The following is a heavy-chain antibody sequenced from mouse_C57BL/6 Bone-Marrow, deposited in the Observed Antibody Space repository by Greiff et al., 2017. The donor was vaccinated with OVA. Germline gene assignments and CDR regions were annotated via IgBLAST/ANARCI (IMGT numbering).Heavy chain of an antibody. J-gene: IGHJ4*01. D-gene: IGHD2-3*01. CDR2: ISYDGSN. V-gene: IGHV3-6*01. CDR3: ARVEGYFLYAMDY. CDR1: GYSITSGYY. Sequence: EVKLMESGPGLVKPSQSLSLTCSVTGYSITSGYYWNWIRQFPGNKLEWMGYISYDGSNNYNPSLKNRISITRDTSKNQLFLKLNSVTTEDKATYYCARVEGYFLYAMDYWGQGTSVTVSS.